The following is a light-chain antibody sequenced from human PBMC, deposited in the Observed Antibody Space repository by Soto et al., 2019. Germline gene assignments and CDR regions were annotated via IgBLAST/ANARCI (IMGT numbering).Light chain of an antibody. Sequence: IALTQSPATLSWSPGERATLSCRASQSISSLLAWYQQKPGQAPRLLIYSASTRATGIPARFIGSGSGADFTLPITSMQSEDFAVYYCQQYNNWWTFGQGTKVDIK. CDR1: QSISSL. V-gene: IGKV3-15*01. CDR3: QQYNNWWT. J-gene: IGKJ1*01. CDR2: SAS.